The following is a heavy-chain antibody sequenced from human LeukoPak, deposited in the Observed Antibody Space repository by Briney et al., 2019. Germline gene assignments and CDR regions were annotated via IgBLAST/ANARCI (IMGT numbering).Heavy chain of an antibody. Sequence: GGSLRLSCVASGFIVNDHAMHWVRQTPGKGLEWVAGVFWNGVDKGYADSVKGRFTIFRDNSKNTLYLQMGSLRAEDMAVYYCARVAVYCSSTSCYADYWGQGTLVTVSS. CDR1: GFIVNDHA. CDR2: VFWNGVDK. D-gene: IGHD2-2*01. V-gene: IGHV3-9*03. J-gene: IGHJ4*02. CDR3: ARVAVYCSSTSCYADY.